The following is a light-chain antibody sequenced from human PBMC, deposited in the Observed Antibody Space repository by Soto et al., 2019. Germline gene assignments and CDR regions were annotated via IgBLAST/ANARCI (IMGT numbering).Light chain of an antibody. CDR1: SSNIGAGYD. CDR3: QSYDSSLSGDV. J-gene: IGLJ1*01. V-gene: IGLV1-40*01. CDR2: DDN. Sequence: QSVLTQPPSVSGAPGQRVTISCTGSSSNIGAGYDLHWYQQLPGTAPKLLIYDDNNRPSGVPDRFSGSKSGTSASLAITGLQAEDEADYYCQSYDSSLSGDVFGTGTKLIVL.